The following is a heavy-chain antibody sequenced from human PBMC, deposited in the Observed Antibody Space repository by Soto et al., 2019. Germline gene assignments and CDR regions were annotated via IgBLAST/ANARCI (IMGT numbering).Heavy chain of an antibody. Sequence: ASEKVSCKASGYTFTSYDMHWVRQAPGQGLERMGIINPSGGSTSYAQKFQGRVTMTRDTSTSTVYMELSSLRSEDTAVYYCARDLDGSGPFDYWGQGTLVTVSS. V-gene: IGHV1-46*03. D-gene: IGHD3-10*01. J-gene: IGHJ4*02. CDR3: ARDLDGSGPFDY. CDR2: INPSGGST. CDR1: GYTFTSYD.